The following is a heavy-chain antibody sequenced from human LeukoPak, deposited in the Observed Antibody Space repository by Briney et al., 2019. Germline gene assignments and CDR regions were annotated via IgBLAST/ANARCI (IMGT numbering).Heavy chain of an antibody. V-gene: IGHV4-59*01. Sequence: SETLSLTCTVSGGSISSYYWSWIRQPPGKGLDWIGYIYYSGSTNYNPSLKSRVTISVDTSKNQFSLKLRSVIAADTAVYYCARRVVVPAAMSFNYYYYMDVWGKGTTVTVSS. D-gene: IGHD2-2*01. CDR3: ARRVVVPAAMSFNYYYYMDV. J-gene: IGHJ6*03. CDR2: IYYSGST. CDR1: GGSISSYY.